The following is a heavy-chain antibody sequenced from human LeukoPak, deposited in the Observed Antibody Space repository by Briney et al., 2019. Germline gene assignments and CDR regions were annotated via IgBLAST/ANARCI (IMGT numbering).Heavy chain of an antibody. V-gene: IGHV4-59*12. Sequence: SETLSLTCTVSGGSISSYYWSWIRQPPGKGLEWIGYIYYSGSTNYNPSLRSRVTISVDTSKNQFSLKLSSVTAADTAVYYCARVFKVTRYSSGLYYFDYWGQGTLVTVSS. CDR2: IYYSGST. J-gene: IGHJ4*02. CDR3: ARVFKVTRYSSGLYYFDY. D-gene: IGHD6-19*01. CDR1: GGSISSYY.